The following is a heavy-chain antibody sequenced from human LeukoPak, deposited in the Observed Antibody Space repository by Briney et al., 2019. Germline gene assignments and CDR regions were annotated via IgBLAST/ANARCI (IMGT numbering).Heavy chain of an antibody. CDR1: GFTVSSNY. J-gene: IGHJ3*02. CDR3: ARVSEGAFDI. CDR2: IYSGGST. D-gene: IGHD6-19*01. V-gene: IGHV3-53*01. Sequence: GGSLRLSCAASGFTVSSNYMSRVRQAPGKGLEWVSVIYSGGSTYYADSVKGRFTISRDNSKNTLYLQMNSLRAEDTAVYYCARVSEGAFDIWGQGTMVTVSS.